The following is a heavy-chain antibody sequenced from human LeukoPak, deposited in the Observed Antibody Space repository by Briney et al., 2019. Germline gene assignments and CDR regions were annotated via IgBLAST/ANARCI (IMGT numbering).Heavy chain of an antibody. D-gene: IGHD1-1*01. CDR2: IAYDGSNK. Sequence: PGRSLRPSCAASGFTVDTYGMLWVRQAPGKGLEWVAVIAYDGSNKYYADSVKGRFTISRDNSKNTLYLQMNSLRGEDTAVYYCAKEKAIGRIKYGLDVWGQGTTVTVSS. V-gene: IGHV3-30*18. J-gene: IGHJ6*02. CDR3: AKEKAIGRIKYGLDV. CDR1: GFTVDTYG.